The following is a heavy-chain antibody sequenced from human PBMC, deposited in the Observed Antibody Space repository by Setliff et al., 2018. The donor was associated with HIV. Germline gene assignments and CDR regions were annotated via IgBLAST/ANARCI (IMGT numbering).Heavy chain of an antibody. CDR2: INSDGSST. V-gene: IGHV3-74*01. CDR1: GFTFSTYW. Sequence: PGGSLRLSCAASGFTFSTYWMNWVRQAPGKGLVWVSRINSDGSSTGHADSVKGRFTISRDNAKDSLFLQMSSLRAEDTAVYYCARDPHPSGSSKPAFDCWGQGTLVTVSS. CDR3: ARDPHPSGSSKPAFDC. J-gene: IGHJ4*02. D-gene: IGHD1-26*01.